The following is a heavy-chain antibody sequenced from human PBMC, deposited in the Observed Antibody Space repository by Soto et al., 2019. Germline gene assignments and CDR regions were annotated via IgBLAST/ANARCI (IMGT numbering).Heavy chain of an antibody. CDR3: ARHPGYKGYFDF. J-gene: IGHJ4*02. D-gene: IGHD1-20*01. Sequence: SETLSLTCTVSGGSISSYYWSWIRQPPGKGLEWIGYIYYSGSTDYNPSLKSRVTMSVDTSKNQFSLKLSSVTAADTAVYYCARHPGYKGYFDFWGQGTLVTVSS. V-gene: IGHV4-59*08. CDR2: IYYSGST. CDR1: GGSISSYY.